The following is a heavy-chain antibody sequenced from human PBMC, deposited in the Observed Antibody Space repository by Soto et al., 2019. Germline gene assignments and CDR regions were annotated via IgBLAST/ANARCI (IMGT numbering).Heavy chain of an antibody. CDR1: GYAFTTYG. V-gene: IGHV1-18*01. CDR2: ISAHNGNT. CDR3: ARGRYGDY. J-gene: IGHJ4*02. Sequence: QVHLVQSGAEVKKPGASVKVSCQGSGYAFTTYGITWVRQAPGQGLEWMGWISAHNGNTNYAQKLQGRVTVTRDTSTSTAYMELRSLRYDDTALYSCARGRYGDYWGQGALVTVSS. D-gene: IGHD1-1*01.